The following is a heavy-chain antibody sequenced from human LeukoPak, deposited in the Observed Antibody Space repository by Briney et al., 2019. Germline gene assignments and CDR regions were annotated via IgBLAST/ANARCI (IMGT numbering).Heavy chain of an antibody. D-gene: IGHD2/OR15-2a*01. Sequence: TLSLTCSVSGYSVSSGYYWGWIRQSPGKGLEWLALIYWDDDTRYSPSLKSRLTITKDTSKNQVVLTMTNMDPVDTATYYCAHRPIVLDAFDIWGQGTMVTVSS. CDR2: IYWDDDT. CDR1: GYSVSSGYYW. CDR3: AHRPIVLDAFDI. V-gene: IGHV2-5*02. J-gene: IGHJ3*02.